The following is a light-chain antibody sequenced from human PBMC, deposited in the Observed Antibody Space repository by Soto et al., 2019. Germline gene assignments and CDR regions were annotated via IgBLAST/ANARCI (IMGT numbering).Light chain of an antibody. CDR2: DVS. Sequence: QSVLTQPASVSGSPGQSITISCTGTRSDVGGYNYVSWYQQHPGKAPKLMIYDVSNRPSGVSNRFSGSKSGNTASLTISGLQAEYEADYYCSSYTSSSTQVFGGGTKLTVL. CDR3: SSYTSSSTQV. CDR1: RSDVGGYNY. J-gene: IGLJ3*02. V-gene: IGLV2-14*01.